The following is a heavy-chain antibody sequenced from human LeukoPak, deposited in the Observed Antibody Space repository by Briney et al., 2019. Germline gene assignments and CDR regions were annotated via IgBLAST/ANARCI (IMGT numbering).Heavy chain of an antibody. D-gene: IGHD6-19*01. CDR2: ISYDGSNK. Sequence: PGGSLRLSCAASGFTFSDYAMHWVRQAPGKGLEWVAVISYDGSNKYYADSVKGRFSISRDNSKNTLYLQMNSLRAEDTAVFYCARWTGYGSGWHRGYFDYWGQGTLVTVSS. J-gene: IGHJ4*02. CDR3: ARWTGYGSGWHRGYFDY. V-gene: IGHV3-30*04. CDR1: GFTFSDYA.